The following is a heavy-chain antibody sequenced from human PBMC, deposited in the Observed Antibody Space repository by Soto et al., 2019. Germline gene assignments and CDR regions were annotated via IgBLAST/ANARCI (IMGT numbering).Heavy chain of an antibody. V-gene: IGHV4-30-4*01. CDR3: AREVMGSSSGGSCHNWFDP. CDR1: GVSISSDDHY. D-gene: IGHD6-25*01. J-gene: IGHJ5*02. CDR2: FFHSGST. Sequence: QVQLQESGPGLVRPSQTLSLTCAVSGVSISSDDHYWSWIRQPPGKGLEWIGYFFHSGSTDYNPSLRSRLLISGDTSKNQVSLTLNSVTAADTAVYYCAREVMGSSSGGSCHNWFDPWGQGTLVIVSS.